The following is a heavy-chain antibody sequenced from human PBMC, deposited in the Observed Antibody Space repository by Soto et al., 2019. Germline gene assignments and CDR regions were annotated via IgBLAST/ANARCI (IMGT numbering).Heavy chain of an antibody. Sequence: SGKVSFKASGSTFTYRYLHWVLQAPGQALEWMGWITPFNGNTNYAQKFQDRVTITRDRSMSTAYMELSSLRSEDTAMYYCANVPYCTNGVCYPDYWGQGTMVTVSS. D-gene: IGHD2-8*01. V-gene: IGHV1-45*02. J-gene: IGHJ4*02. CDR1: GSTFTYRY. CDR2: ITPFNGNT. CDR3: ANVPYCTNGVCYPDY.